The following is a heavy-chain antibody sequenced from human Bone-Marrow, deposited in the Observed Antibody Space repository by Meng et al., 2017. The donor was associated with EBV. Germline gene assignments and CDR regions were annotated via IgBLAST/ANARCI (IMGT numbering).Heavy chain of an antibody. J-gene: IGHJ4*02. CDR3: VSLGWEPPTDN. D-gene: IGHD1-26*01. CDR2: IKGGGES. V-gene: IGHV3-23*01. CDR1: GFTFSTFA. Sequence: EVQLLESGGGLGQSXGSLRLSCAASGFTFSTFAMSWVRQAPGKGLEWVSTIKGGGESYYADPVKGRFTIARDNPKNALYLQMNGLRVEDTGVYYCVSLGWEPPTDNWGQGALVTVSS.